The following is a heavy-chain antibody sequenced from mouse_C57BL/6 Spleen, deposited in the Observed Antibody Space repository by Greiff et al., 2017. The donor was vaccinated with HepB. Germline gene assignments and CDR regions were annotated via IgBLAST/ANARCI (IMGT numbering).Heavy chain of an antibody. CDR1: GFTFSSYA. CDR3: ARVRADYYGSSQYYFDY. J-gene: IGHJ2*01. V-gene: IGHV5-4*03. D-gene: IGHD1-1*01. Sequence: EVKLMESGGGLVKPGGSLKLSCAASGFTFSSYAMSWVRQTPEKRLEWVATISYGGSYTYYPDNVKGRFTISRDNAKNNLYLQMSHLKSEDTAMYYCARVRADYYGSSQYYFDYWGQGTTLTVSS. CDR2: ISYGGSYT.